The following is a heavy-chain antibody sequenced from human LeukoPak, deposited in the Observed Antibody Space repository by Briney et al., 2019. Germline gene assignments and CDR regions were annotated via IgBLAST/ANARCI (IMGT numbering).Heavy chain of an antibody. V-gene: IGHV4-59*01. CDR1: VGSIRNYY. CDR3: ARGHDGVVGWFAP. Sequence: PSETLSLTCTVSVGSIRNYYCIWIRQPPGKGLEWMGHISYSGSTNYNPSLKSRVTISVDTSKNQFSLKLTSVTAADTAVYYCARGHDGVVGWFAPWGRGTLVTVSS. CDR2: ISYSGST. J-gene: IGHJ5*02. D-gene: IGHD2-15*01.